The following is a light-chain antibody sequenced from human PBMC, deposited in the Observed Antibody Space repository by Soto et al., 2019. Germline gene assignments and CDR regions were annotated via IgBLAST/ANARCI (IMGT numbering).Light chain of an antibody. CDR3: MQGQQTPIT. J-gene: IGKJ5*01. V-gene: IGKV2-28*01. CDR2: WGS. CDR1: QSLLHSSGNNY. Sequence: DIVMTQSPLSLPVTPGEPASMSCRSSQSLLHSSGNNYLDWYVQKPGQSPQLLIYWGSSRASGVPDRFSGSGSGTDFTLKISRVEAVDVGIYYCMQGQQTPITFGPGTRLEIK.